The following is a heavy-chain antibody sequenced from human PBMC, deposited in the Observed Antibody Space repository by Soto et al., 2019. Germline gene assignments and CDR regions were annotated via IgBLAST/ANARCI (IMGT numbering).Heavy chain of an antibody. D-gene: IGHD3-22*01. Sequence: SETLSLTCTVSGGSISSGDYYRSCIRQPPGKGLEWIGYIYYSGSTYYNPSLKSRVTISVDTSKNQCSLKLSSVTAADTAVYYCARAPARNYDDAFDIWGQGTMVTVSS. J-gene: IGHJ3*02. CDR2: IYYSGST. V-gene: IGHV4-30-4*01. CDR1: GGSISSGDYY. CDR3: ARAPARNYDDAFDI.